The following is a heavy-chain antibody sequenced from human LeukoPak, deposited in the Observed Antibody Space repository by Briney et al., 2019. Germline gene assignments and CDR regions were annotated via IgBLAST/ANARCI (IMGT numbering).Heavy chain of an antibody. CDR3: ARHGADGSGSYFDY. CDR1: GYSFTTYW. CDR2: IYPGDGDI. J-gene: IGHJ4*02. Sequence: GESLKISCKGSGYSFTTYWIGWVRQMPDKGLEWMAVIYPGDGDITYSPSFQGQVTISADKSISTAFLQWSSLKASDTAMYYCARHGADGSGSYFDYWGQGILVTVSS. D-gene: IGHD3-10*01. V-gene: IGHV5-51*01.